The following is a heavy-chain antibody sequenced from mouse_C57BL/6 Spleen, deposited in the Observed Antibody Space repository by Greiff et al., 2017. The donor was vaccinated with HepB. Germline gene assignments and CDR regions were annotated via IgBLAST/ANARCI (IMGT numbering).Heavy chain of an antibody. CDR2: INPNNGGT. Sequence: EVQLQQSGPELVKPGASVKISCKASGYTFTDYYMNWVKQSHGKSLEWIGDINPNNGGTSYNQKFKGKATLTVDKSSSTAYMELRSLTSEDSAVYYCARGSNYLYFDYWGQGTTLTVSS. CDR1: GYTFTDYY. D-gene: IGHD2-5*01. CDR3: ARGSNYLYFDY. V-gene: IGHV1-26*01. J-gene: IGHJ2*01.